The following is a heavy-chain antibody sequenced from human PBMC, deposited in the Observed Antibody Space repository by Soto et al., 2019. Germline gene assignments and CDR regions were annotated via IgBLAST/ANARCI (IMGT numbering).Heavy chain of an antibody. V-gene: IGHV3-21*01. CDR2: ISSSSSYI. J-gene: IGHJ4*02. CDR3: ARDNRVDILKVDYFYY. CDR1: GFSFCSYC. D-gene: IGHD5-12*01. Sequence: GGSIRLSCAASGFSFCSYCMNCERKAPGKGLEWVSSISSSSSYIYYADSVKGRFTISRDNAKNSLYLQMNSLRAEDTAVYYCARDNRVDILKVDYFYYWGQGTLVTVSS.